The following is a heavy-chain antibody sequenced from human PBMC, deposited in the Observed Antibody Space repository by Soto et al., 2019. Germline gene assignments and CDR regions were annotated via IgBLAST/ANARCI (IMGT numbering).Heavy chain of an antibody. Sequence: GGSLRLSCAASGFTCSSYDMSWVRRAPGKGLEWVPTILAGGSTYYADSVKGRLTISRDNSKNTVYLQMNSLTAGDTAVYYCAKATATGGGAFDICGQGTMVTVSS. J-gene: IGHJ3*02. CDR1: GFTCSSYD. D-gene: IGHD2-8*02. CDR3: AKATATGGGAFDI. CDR2: ILAGGST. V-gene: IGHV3-23*01.